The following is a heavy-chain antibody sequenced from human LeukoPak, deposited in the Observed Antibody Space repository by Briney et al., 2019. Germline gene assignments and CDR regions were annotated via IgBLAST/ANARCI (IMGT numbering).Heavy chain of an antibody. Sequence: SETLSLTCTVSGGSISSGDYYWSWIRQPPGKGLEWIGYIYDSGSTYYNPSLKSRVTISVDTSKNQFSLKLSSVTAADTAVYYCARVPTYYYDSSGYYLDYWGQGTLVTVSS. D-gene: IGHD3-22*01. CDR3: ARVPTYYYDSSGYYLDY. V-gene: IGHV4-30-4*08. CDR2: IYDSGST. CDR1: GGSISSGDYY. J-gene: IGHJ4*02.